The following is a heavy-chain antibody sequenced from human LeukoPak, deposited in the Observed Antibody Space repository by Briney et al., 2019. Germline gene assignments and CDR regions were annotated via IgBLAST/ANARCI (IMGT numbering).Heavy chain of an antibody. V-gene: IGHV4-59*01. J-gene: IGHJ5*02. CDR2: IYYSGST. CDR1: GGSISRYY. Sequence: PSETLSLTCTVSGGSISRYYWSWIRQPPGKGLEWIGYIYYSGSTNYNPSLKSRVTISVDTSKNQFSLKLSSVTAADTAVYYCARFHRGYSSGWYAGWFDPWGQGTLVTVSS. CDR3: ARFHRGYSSGWYAGWFDP. D-gene: IGHD6-19*01.